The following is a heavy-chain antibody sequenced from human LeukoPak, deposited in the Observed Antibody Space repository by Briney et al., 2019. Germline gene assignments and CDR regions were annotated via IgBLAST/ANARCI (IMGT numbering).Heavy chain of an antibody. CDR2: IWYDGSNK. V-gene: IGHV3-33*01. CDR3: ARRNREYYYYYGMDV. Sequence: PGRSLRLSCAASGFTFSSYGMHWVRQAPGKGLEWVAVIWYDGSNKYYADSVKGRFTISRDNSKNTLYLQMNSLGAEDTAVYYCARRNREYYYYYGMDVWGQGTTVTVSS. J-gene: IGHJ6*02. CDR1: GFTFSSYG. D-gene: IGHD1-14*01.